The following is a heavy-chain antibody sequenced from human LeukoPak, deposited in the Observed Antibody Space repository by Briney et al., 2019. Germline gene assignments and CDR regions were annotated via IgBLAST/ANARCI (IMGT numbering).Heavy chain of an antibody. D-gene: IGHD1-14*01. CDR1: GYTFTSCG. Sequence: ASVKVSCKASGYTFTSCGISWVRQAPGQGLEWMGWISAYNGNTNYAQKLQGRVTMTTDTSTSTAYMELTGLRSDDTAVYFCARKGGPRVNAFDIWGQGTMVTVSS. J-gene: IGHJ3*02. V-gene: IGHV1-18*01. CDR3: ARKGGPRVNAFDI. CDR2: ISAYNGNT.